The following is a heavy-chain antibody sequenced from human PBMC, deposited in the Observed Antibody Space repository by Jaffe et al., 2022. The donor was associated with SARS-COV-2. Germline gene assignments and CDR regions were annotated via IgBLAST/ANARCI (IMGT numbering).Heavy chain of an antibody. D-gene: IGHD5-18*01. V-gene: IGHV1-2*02. J-gene: IGHJ4*02. CDR3: ARSDGVQLWSQPLDY. CDR1: GYTFTGYY. Sequence: QVQLVQSGAEVKKPGASVKVSCKASGYTFTGYYMHWVRQAPGQGLEWMGWINPNSGGTNYAQKFQGRVTMTRDTSISTAYMELSRLRSDDTAVYYCARSDGVQLWSQPLDYWGQGTLVTVSS. CDR2: INPNSGGT.